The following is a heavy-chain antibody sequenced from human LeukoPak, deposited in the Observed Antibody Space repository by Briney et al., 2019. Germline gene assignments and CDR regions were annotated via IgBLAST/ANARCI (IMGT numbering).Heavy chain of an antibody. CDR2: VSWQGGIT. J-gene: IGHJ3*02. Sequence: PGGSLRLSCAASGFTFDDYAMNWVRHAPGKGLEWVSGVSWQGGITGYADSVKGRFTISRDNAKNSLYLQMNSLRSEDTALYYCARGSSGSYSIDAFGIWGQGTMVTVSS. V-gene: IGHV3-20*04. D-gene: IGHD1-26*01. CDR1: GFTFDDYA. CDR3: ARGSSGSYSIDAFGI.